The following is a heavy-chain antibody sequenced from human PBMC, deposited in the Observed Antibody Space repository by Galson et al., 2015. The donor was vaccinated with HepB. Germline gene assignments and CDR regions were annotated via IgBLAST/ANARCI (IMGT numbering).Heavy chain of an antibody. V-gene: IGHV3-9*01. D-gene: IGHD4-11*01. CDR3: AKGRASLYRGVIDY. CDR1: GLTFDDYA. Sequence: SLRLSCAASGLTFDDYAMHWVRQAPGKGLEWVSGISWNSGSIGYADSVKGRFTISRDNAKNSLYLQMNSLRAEDTALYYCAKGRASLYRGVIDYWGQGTLVTVSS. J-gene: IGHJ4*02. CDR2: ISWNSGSI.